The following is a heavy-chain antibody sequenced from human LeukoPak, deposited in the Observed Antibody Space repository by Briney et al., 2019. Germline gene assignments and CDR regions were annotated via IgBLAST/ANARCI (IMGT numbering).Heavy chain of an antibody. J-gene: IGHJ4*02. CDR2: LYYSGGT. Sequence: SETLSLTCTVSGGSISSYYWSWIRQPPGKGLEWIGYLYYSGGTNYNPSLKSRVTTSVDTSTNQFSLKLSSVTAADTAVYYCARHAALYGGNDYWGQGTLVTVSS. CDR1: GGSISSYY. D-gene: IGHD4-23*01. CDR3: ARHAALYGGNDY. V-gene: IGHV4-59*08.